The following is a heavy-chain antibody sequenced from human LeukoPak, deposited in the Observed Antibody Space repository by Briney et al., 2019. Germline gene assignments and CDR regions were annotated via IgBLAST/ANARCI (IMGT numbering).Heavy chain of an antibody. CDR1: GFTVSSNF. CDR3: ARDRRSNYYDSSGYYDY. J-gene: IGHJ4*02. Sequence: PGGSLRLSCAASGFTVSSNFMSWVRQAPGKGLEWVSVIHVGGSTYYADSVKGRFTISRDNSKNTLYLQMNSLRAEDTAVYYCARDRRSNYYDSSGYYDYWGQGTLVTVSS. V-gene: IGHV3-53*01. CDR2: IHVGGST. D-gene: IGHD3-22*01.